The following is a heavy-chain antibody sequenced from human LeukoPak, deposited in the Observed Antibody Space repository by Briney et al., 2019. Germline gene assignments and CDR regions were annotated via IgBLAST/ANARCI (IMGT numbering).Heavy chain of an antibody. CDR1: GGSFSGYY. J-gene: IGHJ3*02. V-gene: IGHV4-34*01. D-gene: IGHD2-2*01. CDR2: INHSGST. Sequence: SETLSLTCAVYGGSFSGYYWSWIRQPPGKGLEWIGEINHSGSTNYNPSLKSRVTTSVDTSKSQFSLRLSSVTAADTAVYYCARHGNIVVVPDASKGFDIWGQGTMVTVSS. CDR3: ARHGNIVVVPDASKGFDI.